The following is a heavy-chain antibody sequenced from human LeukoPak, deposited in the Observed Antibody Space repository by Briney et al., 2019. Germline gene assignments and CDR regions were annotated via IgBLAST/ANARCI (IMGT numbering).Heavy chain of an antibody. CDR2: ISSSSSYT. V-gene: IGHV3-11*06. Sequence: PGGSLRLSCAASGFTFSDYYMSWIRQAPGKGLEWVSYISSSSSYTNYADSVKGRFTISRDNAKNSLYLQMNSLRAEDTAVYYCARDLWKLSYFDYWGQGTLVTVSS. J-gene: IGHJ4*02. D-gene: IGHD2-21*01. CDR3: ARDLWKLSYFDY. CDR1: GFTFSDYY.